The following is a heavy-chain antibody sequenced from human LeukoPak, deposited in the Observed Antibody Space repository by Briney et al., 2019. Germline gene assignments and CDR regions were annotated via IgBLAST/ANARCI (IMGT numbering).Heavy chain of an antibody. CDR1: GFTFTTYW. D-gene: IGHD6-19*01. V-gene: IGHV3-7*01. CDR2: IKYDGSEK. Sequence: PGGSLRLSCAASGFTFTTYWMSWVRQPPGKGLEWVANIKYDGSEKYYVDSVKGRFTISRDNAKNSLYLQMNSLRAEDTSLYYCARDEVTPVQWLELWGQGTLVTVSS. J-gene: IGHJ4*02. CDR3: ARDEVTPVQWLEL.